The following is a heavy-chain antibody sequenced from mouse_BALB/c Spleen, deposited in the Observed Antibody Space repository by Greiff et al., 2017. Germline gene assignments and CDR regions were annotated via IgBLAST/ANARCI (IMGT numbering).Heavy chain of an antibody. V-gene: IGHV5-12-2*01. CDR2: ISNGGGST. Sequence: EVQGVESGGGLVQPGGSLKLSCAASGFTFSSYTMSWVRQTPEKRLEWVAYISNGGGSTYYPDTVKGRFTISRDNAKNTLYLQMSSLKSEDTAMYYCARHEGYDPFAYWGQGTLVTVSA. D-gene: IGHD2-14*01. CDR1: GFTFSSYT. CDR3: ARHEGYDPFAY. J-gene: IGHJ3*01.